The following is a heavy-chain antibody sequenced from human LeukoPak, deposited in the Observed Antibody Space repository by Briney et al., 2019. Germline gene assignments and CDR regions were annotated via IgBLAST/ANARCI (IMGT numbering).Heavy chain of an antibody. CDR3: ARVSIAAAGTSFYYMDV. D-gene: IGHD6-13*01. CDR1: GCTFSSYA. Sequence: SVQVSCQASGCTFSSYAISWVRQAPGQGLEWMGGIIPIFGTANYAQKFQGRVTITTDESTSTAYMELSSLRSEDTAVYYCARVSIAAAGTSFYYMDVWGKGTTVTVSS. V-gene: IGHV1-69*05. CDR2: IIPIFGTA. J-gene: IGHJ6*03.